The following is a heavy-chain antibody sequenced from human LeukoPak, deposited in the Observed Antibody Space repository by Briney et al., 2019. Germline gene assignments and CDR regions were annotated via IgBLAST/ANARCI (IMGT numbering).Heavy chain of an antibody. CDR3: ARGSRLRYFDWLSNFDY. V-gene: IGHV4-34*01. J-gene: IGHJ4*02. D-gene: IGHD3-9*01. CDR1: GGSFSGYY. CDR2: INHSGST. Sequence: SETLSLTCAVYGGSFSGYYWSWIRQPPGKGLEWIGEINHSGSTNYNPSLKSRVTISVDTSKNQFSLKLSSVTAADTAVYYCARGSRLRYFDWLSNFDYWGQGTLVTVSS.